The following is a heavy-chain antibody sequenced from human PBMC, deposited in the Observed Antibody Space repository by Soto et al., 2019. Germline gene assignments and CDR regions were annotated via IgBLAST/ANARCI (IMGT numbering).Heavy chain of an antibody. CDR2: IRHDGSEK. J-gene: IGHJ3*01. CDR1: RFTFSVYW. CDR3: ARDTLSAFDV. Sequence: VQLVESGGGLVQPGGSLRLSCTASRFTFSVYWMSWVRQAPGKGLEWVANIRHDGSEKFYVDSVKGRFTVSRDNAKNSLYLQMNSLRAEDTAVYYCARDTLSAFDVWGQGTMVTVSS. V-gene: IGHV3-7*01. D-gene: IGHD3-16*01.